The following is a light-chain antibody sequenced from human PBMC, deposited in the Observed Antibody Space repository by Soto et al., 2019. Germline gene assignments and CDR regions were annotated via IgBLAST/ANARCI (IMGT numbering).Light chain of an antibody. V-gene: IGLV2-8*01. CDR1: SSDVGVYNY. Sequence: QSVLTQPPSASGSPGQSVTISCTGTSSDVGVYNYVSWYQQHPGKAPKLMIYEVSKRPSGVPDRFSGSKSGTTASLTVSGLRAEDEADYYCSSFAGNNNLVFGGGTKLTVL. J-gene: IGLJ2*01. CDR2: EVS. CDR3: SSFAGNNNLV.